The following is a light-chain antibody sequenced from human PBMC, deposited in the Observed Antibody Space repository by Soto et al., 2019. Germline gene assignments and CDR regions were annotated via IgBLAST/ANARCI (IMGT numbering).Light chain of an antibody. CDR1: QTVNNY. CDR3: QQRSDWRWT. Sequence: LTQSPATLSVSPWGRSILSCRASQTVNNYLAWYQQKPGQAPRLLIYDTSKRAPGVPARFIGSGSGTAFTLTIDIVEPEDYAIYYCQQRSDWRWTFGQGTKVDIK. V-gene: IGKV3-11*01. J-gene: IGKJ1*01. CDR2: DTS.